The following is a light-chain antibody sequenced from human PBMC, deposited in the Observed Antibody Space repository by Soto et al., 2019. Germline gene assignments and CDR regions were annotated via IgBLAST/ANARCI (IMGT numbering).Light chain of an antibody. CDR3: NSYADSNTYV. J-gene: IGLJ1*01. CDR1: SSDVGRCNY. V-gene: IGLV2-8*01. CDR2: DVS. Sequence: QSVLTQPPSASGSPGQSVTISCTGTSSDVGRCNYVSWYQHHPGKAPKLIIYDVSQRPSGVPDRFSGSKSGNTASLTVSGLQAEDEADYYCNSYADSNTYVFGTGTKVTVL.